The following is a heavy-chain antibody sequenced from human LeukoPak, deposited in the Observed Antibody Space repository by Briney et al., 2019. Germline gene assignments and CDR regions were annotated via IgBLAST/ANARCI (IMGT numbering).Heavy chain of an antibody. D-gene: IGHD1-7*01. V-gene: IGHV1-46*01. Sequence: SVKVSCKVSGYTLTELSMHWVRQAPGKGLEWMGVINPSGGSTSYAQKFQGRVTLTTDTSTSTAYMELRNLRSDDTATYFCARRNYGKLHFDYWGQGTLVTVSS. CDR1: GYTLTELS. CDR3: ARRNYGKLHFDY. J-gene: IGHJ4*02. CDR2: INPSGGST.